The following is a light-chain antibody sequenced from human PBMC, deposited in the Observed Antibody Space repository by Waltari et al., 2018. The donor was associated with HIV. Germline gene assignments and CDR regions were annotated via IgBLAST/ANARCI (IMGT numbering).Light chain of an antibody. CDR2: DNN. CDR1: RSNIGHNF. J-gene: IGLJ3*02. CDR3: GTWDNRLSAVV. Sequence: QSVLTQPPSVSAAPGQKVTIAFSGNRSNIGHNFSSLYRQFPGTAPKLLIYDNNKRPSGIPDRFSGSRSGTSATLGITGLQTGDEAVYYCGTWDNRLSAVVFGGGTKLTVL. V-gene: IGLV1-51*01.